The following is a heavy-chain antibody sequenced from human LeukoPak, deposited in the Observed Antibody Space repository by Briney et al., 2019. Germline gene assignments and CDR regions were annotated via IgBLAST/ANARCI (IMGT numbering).Heavy chain of an antibody. J-gene: IGHJ4*02. V-gene: IGHV3-21*01. D-gene: IGHD5-18*01. CDR2: ISSSRSYI. Sequence: GGSLRLSCAASGFTLSSYTMNWVRQAPGKGLEWVSSISSSRSYIYNADSVKGRITISRDNAKNSLYLQMNSLRAEDTAVYYCAREGGQLWLLFDYDYWGQGTLVTVSS. CDR3: AREGGQLWLLFDYDY. CDR1: GFTLSSYT.